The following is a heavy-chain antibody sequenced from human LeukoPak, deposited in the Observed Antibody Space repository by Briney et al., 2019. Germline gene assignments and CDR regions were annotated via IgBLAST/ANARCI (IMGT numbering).Heavy chain of an antibody. CDR3: ARDPVVLVPAAIFNWFDP. CDR2: ITPNSGGT. CDR1: GYTFTVYY. V-gene: IGHV1-2*02. Sequence: ASVKVSCKASGYTFTVYYIHWVRQAPGQGLEWMGWITPNSGGTNYAQKFQGRVTMTRDTSISTAYMELSRLRSDDTAVYYCARDPVVLVPAAIFNWFDPWGQGTLVTVSS. J-gene: IGHJ5*02. D-gene: IGHD2-2*01.